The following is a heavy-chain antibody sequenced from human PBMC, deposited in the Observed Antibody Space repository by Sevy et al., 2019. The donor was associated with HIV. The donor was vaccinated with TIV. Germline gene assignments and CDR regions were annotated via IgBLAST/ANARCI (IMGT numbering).Heavy chain of an antibody. CDR2: ISDSAGST. V-gene: IGHV3-23*01. J-gene: IGHJ4*02. D-gene: IGHD2-2*01. CDR1: GFTFTNSA. CDR3: TKDRVIYCSSISCQEFDY. Sequence: GGSLRLSCAASGFTFTNSAMRWVRQAPGKGLEWVSTISDSAGSTYYAYSVKGRFTISRDNSKNTLYLRMNSLRAEDTAVYYCTKDRVIYCSSISCQEFDYWGQGTLVTVSS.